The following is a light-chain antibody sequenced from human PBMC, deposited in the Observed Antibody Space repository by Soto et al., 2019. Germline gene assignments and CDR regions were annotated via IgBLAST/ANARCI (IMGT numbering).Light chain of an antibody. CDR3: CSYTPSNTGV. CDR1: SSDVGSYNL. CDR2: EAF. Sequence: QSVLTQPASVSGSPGQSITISCTATSSDVGSYNLVSWYRQHPDKAPKLLIYEAFKRPSGVSPRFSGSKSGNTASLTISGLQAEDEADYYCCSYTPSNTGVFGGGTKLTVL. V-gene: IGLV2-23*01. J-gene: IGLJ3*02.